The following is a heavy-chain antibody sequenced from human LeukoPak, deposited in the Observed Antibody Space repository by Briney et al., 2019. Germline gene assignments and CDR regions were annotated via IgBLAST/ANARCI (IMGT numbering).Heavy chain of an antibody. V-gene: IGHV4-59*01. J-gene: IGHJ4*02. CDR3: ARKGYGDYYFDY. D-gene: IGHD4-17*01. CDR1: GGSISSYF. CDR2: IYYSGST. Sequence: SETLSLTCTVYGGSISSYFWSWIRQPPGKGLEWIGYIYYSGSTNYNPSLKSRVTISVDTSKNQFSLKLSSVTAADTAVYYCARKGYGDYYFDYWGQGTLVTVSS.